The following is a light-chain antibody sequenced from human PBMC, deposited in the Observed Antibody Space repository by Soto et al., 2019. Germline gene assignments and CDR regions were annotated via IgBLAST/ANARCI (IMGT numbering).Light chain of an antibody. J-gene: IGLJ1*01. CDR2: AVT. Sequence: QSVLTQPASVSVSPGQSITISCTGTSSDVGGYNYVSWYQQHPGKAPKLMIYAVTDRPSGVSSRFSGSKSGNTASLTISGLQAEDEADYYCSSYTSSSTLVGTGTKV. CDR3: SSYTSSSTL. V-gene: IGLV2-14*01. CDR1: SSDVGGYNY.